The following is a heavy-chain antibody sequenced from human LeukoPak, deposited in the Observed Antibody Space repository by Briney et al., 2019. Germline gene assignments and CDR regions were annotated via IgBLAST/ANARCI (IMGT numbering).Heavy chain of an antibody. V-gene: IGHV3-53*01. Sequence: GGSLRLSCASSGFTVISNYMSWVHQAPGQGLEWVPVSYSRGSKYHADPVKRGFHTSRDNYKHSLDLQMNSLRAEDTAVYYCARDKYGGWSYFDYWGQGTLVTVSS. J-gene: IGHJ4*02. D-gene: IGHD4-23*01. CDR2: SYSRGSK. CDR3: ARDKYGGWSYFDY. CDR1: GFTVISNY.